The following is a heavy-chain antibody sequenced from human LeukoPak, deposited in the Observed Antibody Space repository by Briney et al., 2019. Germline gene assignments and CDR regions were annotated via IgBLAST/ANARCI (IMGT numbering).Heavy chain of an antibody. CDR1: GFTFSSYA. J-gene: IGHJ6*02. CDR3: AKEEWRRRDYNGMEV. CDR2: ISGSGGST. Sequence: GGSLRPSFAASGFTFSSYAIGWVRQAPGKGLEWVSGISGSGGSTDYADSVKGRFIISRDNSKNTLYLQMNSLRAEDTAIYYCAKEEWRRRDYNGMEVWGQGHTTTVS. V-gene: IGHV3-23*01. D-gene: IGHD5-12*01.